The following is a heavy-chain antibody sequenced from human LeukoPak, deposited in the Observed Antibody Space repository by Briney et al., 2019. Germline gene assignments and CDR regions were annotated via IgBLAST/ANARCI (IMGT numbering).Heavy chain of an antibody. CDR3: ARDKAPYFDY. J-gene: IGHJ4*02. CDR2: IYYSGST. Sequence: PSETLSLTCTVSGGSISSYYWSWIRQPPGKGLEWIGYIYYSGSTNYNPSLKSRVTISVDTSKNQFSLKLSSVTAADTAVYYCARDKAPYFDYWGQGTLVTVSS. V-gene: IGHV4-59*01. CDR1: GGSISSYY.